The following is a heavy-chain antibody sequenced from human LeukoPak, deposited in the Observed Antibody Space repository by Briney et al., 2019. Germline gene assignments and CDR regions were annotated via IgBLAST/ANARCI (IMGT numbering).Heavy chain of an antibody. CDR2: ISYSGNT. V-gene: IGHV4-39*01. CDR1: GGSIISSDYH. CDR3: ARHCCSGPAKRVFDI. Sequence: PSETLSLTCTVSGGSIISSDYHWGWVRQPPGKGLEWIGTISYSGNTDYNPSLRSRVTISVDTSNNQFSLRLGSVTAADTAVYHCARHCCSGPAKRVFDIWGQGTLVTVSS. J-gene: IGHJ4*02. D-gene: IGHD2-15*01.